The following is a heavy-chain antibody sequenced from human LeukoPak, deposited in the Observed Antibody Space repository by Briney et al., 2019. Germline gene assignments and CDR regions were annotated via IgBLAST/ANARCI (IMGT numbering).Heavy chain of an antibody. CDR1: GGTFSSYT. CDR2: IIPILGIA. Sequence: GSSVKVSCKASGGTFSSYTISWVRQALGQGLEWMGRIIPILGIANYAQKFQGRVTITADKSTSTAYMELSSLRSEDTAVYYCARHLRTDAFDIWGQGTMVTVSS. V-gene: IGHV1-69*02. J-gene: IGHJ3*02. CDR3: ARHLRTDAFDI.